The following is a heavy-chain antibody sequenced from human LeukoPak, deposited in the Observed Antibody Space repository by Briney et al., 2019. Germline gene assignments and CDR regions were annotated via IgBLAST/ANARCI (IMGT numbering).Heavy chain of an antibody. J-gene: IGHJ5*02. CDR3: ARGDLYWFDP. V-gene: IGHV4-59*10. Sequence: SETLSLTCAVYGGSFSGYYWSWIRQPAGKGLEWIGRIYTSGSTNYNPSLKSRVTMSVDTSKNQFSLKLSSVTAADTAVYYCARGDLYWFDPWGQGTLVTVSS. CDR2: IYTSGST. D-gene: IGHD3-10*01. CDR1: GGSFSGYY.